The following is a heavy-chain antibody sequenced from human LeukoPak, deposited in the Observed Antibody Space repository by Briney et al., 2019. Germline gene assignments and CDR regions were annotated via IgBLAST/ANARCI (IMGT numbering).Heavy chain of an antibody. Sequence: SETLSLTCTVSGGSINSGDYHWSWIRQPPGKGLEWIVSTYYQPSLKSRVSISVDISKNQFSLKLSSVTAADTAVYYCARGPTVTTDYWGQGTLVTVSS. CDR3: ARGPTVTTDY. D-gene: IGHD4-17*01. J-gene: IGHJ4*02. CDR2: ST. V-gene: IGHV4-30-4*01. CDR1: GGSINSGDYH.